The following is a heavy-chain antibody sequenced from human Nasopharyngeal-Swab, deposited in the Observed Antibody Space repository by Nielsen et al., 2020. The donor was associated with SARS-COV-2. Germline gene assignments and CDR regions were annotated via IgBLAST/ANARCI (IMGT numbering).Heavy chain of an antibody. D-gene: IGHD6-13*01. Sequence: GGALKINREASGFTFRSYWMSWGRQAPGKGQEGGANIKQDGSEKYYVDSVKGRFTISRDNAKNSLYLQMNSLRAEDTAVYYCARDSFSRVGAAGSSYYYYYGMDVWGQGTTVTVSS. CDR3: ARDSFSRVGAAGSSYYYYYGMDV. CDR1: GFTFRSYW. CDR2: IKQDGSEK. V-gene: IGHV3-7*01. J-gene: IGHJ6*02.